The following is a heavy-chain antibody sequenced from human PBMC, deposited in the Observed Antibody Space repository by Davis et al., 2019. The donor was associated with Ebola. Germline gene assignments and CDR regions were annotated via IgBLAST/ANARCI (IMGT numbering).Heavy chain of an antibody. V-gene: IGHV4-34*01. CDR3: ARRLAARPGLDY. CDR2: INHSGST. Sequence: PSETLSLTCAVYGGSLSGYYWSWIRQPPGKGLEWIGEINHSGSTNYNPSLKSRVTISVDTSKNQFSLKLSSVTAADTAVYYCARRLAARPGLDYWGQGTLVTVSS. D-gene: IGHD6-6*01. J-gene: IGHJ4*02. CDR1: GGSLSGYY.